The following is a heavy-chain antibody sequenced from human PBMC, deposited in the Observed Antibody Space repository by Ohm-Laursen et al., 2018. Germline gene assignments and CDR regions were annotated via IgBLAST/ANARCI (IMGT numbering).Heavy chain of an antibody. CDR2: IYYSGST. J-gene: IGHJ4*02. D-gene: IGHD6-19*01. CDR3: ARVGYSSGWLFDY. V-gene: IGHV4-59*07. CDR1: GGSISSYY. Sequence: SDTLYLTCTVSGGSISSYYWSWIRQPPGKGLEWIGYIYYSGSTNYNPSLKSRVTISVDTSKNQFSLKLSSVTAADTAVYYCARVGYSSGWLFDYWGQGTLVTVSS.